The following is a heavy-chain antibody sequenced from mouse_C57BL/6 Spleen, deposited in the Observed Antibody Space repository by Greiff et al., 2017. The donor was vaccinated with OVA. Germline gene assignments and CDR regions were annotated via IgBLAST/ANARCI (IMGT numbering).Heavy chain of an antibody. Sequence: VQLKESGPELVKPGASVKIPCKASGYTFTDYNMDWVKQSHGKSLEWIGDINPNNGGTIYNQKFKGKATLTVDKSSSTAYMELRSLTSEDTAVYYWARSDGNYAWFAYWGQGTLVAVSA. J-gene: IGHJ3*01. D-gene: IGHD2-1*01. CDR2: INPNNGGT. V-gene: IGHV1-18*01. CDR1: GYTFTDYN. CDR3: ARSDGNYAWFAY.